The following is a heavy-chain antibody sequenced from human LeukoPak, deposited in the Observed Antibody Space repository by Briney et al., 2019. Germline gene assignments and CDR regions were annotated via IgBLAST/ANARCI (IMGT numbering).Heavy chain of an antibody. V-gene: IGHV3-30*18. J-gene: IGHJ4*02. Sequence: GGSLRLSCEVSGFTFRNYGMNWVRQAPGKGLEWVAVISYDGINKYYVDSVKGRFTISRDNSKNTLYLQMNSLRPDDTAVYYCAKDLGPVALNGGDYWGQGTLVTVSS. CDR2: ISYDGINK. CDR3: AKDLGPVALNGGDY. CDR1: GFTFRNYG. D-gene: IGHD6-19*01.